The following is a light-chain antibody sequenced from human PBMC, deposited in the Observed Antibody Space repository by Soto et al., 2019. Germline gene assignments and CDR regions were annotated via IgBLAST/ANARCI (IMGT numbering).Light chain of an antibody. CDR1: QSVSSSS. J-gene: IGKJ2*01. Sequence: EIVLTQYPGTLSLSPGERATLSCRASQSVSSSSLVWYKQKPGQAPRLLIYGASSRATGIPDRFSGSGSGTDFTLTISILEPEDFAVYYCQQYGSSQYTFGQGTKLEIK. CDR2: GAS. V-gene: IGKV3-20*01. CDR3: QQYGSSQYT.